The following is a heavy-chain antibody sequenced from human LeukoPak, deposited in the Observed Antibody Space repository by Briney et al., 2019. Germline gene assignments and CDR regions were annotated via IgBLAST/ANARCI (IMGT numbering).Heavy chain of an antibody. CDR2: INSDGTTT. V-gene: IGHV3-74*01. CDR1: GFTFSSYW. Sequence: PGGSLRPSCAASGFTFSSYWMHWVRQAPGKGLVWVSRINSDGTTTSYADSVKGRFTISRDNAKNSLYLQMNSLRAEDTAVYYCARGEGSSGWYSDYWGQGTLVTVSS. D-gene: IGHD6-19*01. CDR3: ARGEGSSGWYSDY. J-gene: IGHJ4*02.